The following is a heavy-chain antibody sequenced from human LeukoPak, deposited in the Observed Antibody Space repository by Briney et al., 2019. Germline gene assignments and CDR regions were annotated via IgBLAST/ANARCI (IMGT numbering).Heavy chain of an antibody. V-gene: IGHV4-59*01. Sequence: SETLSLTCTVSGGSINNYYWSWIRQPPGKGLEWIGYIYYSGLTGYNPALRSRVTISVDTSKNQFSLKLGSVTTVDTALYYCARHKFDYYFDYWGQGTLVTVSS. D-gene: IGHD3-9*01. CDR3: ARHKFDYYFDY. CDR1: GGSINNYY. CDR2: IYYSGLT. J-gene: IGHJ4*02.